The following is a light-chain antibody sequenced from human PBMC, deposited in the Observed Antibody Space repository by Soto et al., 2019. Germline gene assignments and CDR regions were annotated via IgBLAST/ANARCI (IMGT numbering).Light chain of an antibody. CDR1: TGAVTSGHY. V-gene: IGLV7-46*01. CDR3: LLFYSGARV. CDR2: DTS. Sequence: QAVVTQEPSLTVSPGGTVTLTCGSSTGAVTSGHYPYWFQQKPGQAPRTLIFDTSSKHSWTPARFSGSLLGGKAALTLSGAQPEDEAEFCCLLFYSGARVFGGGTKLTVL. J-gene: IGLJ2*01.